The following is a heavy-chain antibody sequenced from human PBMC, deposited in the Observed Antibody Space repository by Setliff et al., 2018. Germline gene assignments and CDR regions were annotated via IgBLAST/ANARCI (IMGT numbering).Heavy chain of an antibody. CDR3: ARDGGINMVKTYYYGLDV. J-gene: IGHJ6*02. Sequence: PGGSLRLSCAASGFTVSSFSMHWVRQAPVKGLDWVATLSDDGSNEFYAHSVKGRFTIFRDNAKNSLFLQMNSLRTEDMGIYYCARDGGINMVKTYYYGLDVWGQGTTVTVSS. V-gene: IGHV3-30*03. D-gene: IGHD3-10*01. CDR1: GFTVSSFS. CDR2: LSDDGSNE.